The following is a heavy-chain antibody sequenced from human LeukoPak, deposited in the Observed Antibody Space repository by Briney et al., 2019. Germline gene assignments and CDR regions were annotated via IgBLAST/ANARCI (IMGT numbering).Heavy chain of an antibody. V-gene: IGHV3-48*03. CDR2: ISTSGSSI. D-gene: IGHD6-13*01. CDR3: ATSQGSWPDYFDY. J-gene: IGHJ4*02. Sequence: GGTLRLSCAASGFTFSDYAMNWVRQAPGKGLEWVSYISTSGSSIYDADSVKGRFTISRDNAKNSLFLQMNSLRAEDTAVYYCATSQGSWPDYFDYWGQGTLVTVSS. CDR1: GFTFSDYA.